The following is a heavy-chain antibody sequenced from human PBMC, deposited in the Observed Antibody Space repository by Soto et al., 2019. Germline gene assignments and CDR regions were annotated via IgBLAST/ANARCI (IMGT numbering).Heavy chain of an antibody. D-gene: IGHD2-21*02. CDR2: IYYSGRT. CDR1: GESISSSSYY. J-gene: IGHJ4*02. CDR3: ARQRTTVVTQAYFDH. Sequence: SETLSLTCIVSGESISSSSYYWGWIRQHPGKGLEWIGSIYYSGRTYYNPSFKSRVTISIDTSKNQFSLKLSSVTATDTAVYYCARQRTTVVTQAYFDHWGQGALVTVSS. V-gene: IGHV4-39*01.